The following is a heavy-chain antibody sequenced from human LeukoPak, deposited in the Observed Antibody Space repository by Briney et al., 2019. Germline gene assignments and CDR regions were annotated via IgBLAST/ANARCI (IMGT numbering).Heavy chain of an antibody. J-gene: IGHJ3*02. CDR1: GGSIRSSSYY. CDR3: ARPVIYWQQLVPQTETDAFDI. CDR2: IYYSGST. V-gene: IGHV4-39*01. Sequence: KPSETLSLTCTVSGGSIRSSSYYWGWIRQPPGKGLEWIGRIYYSGSTYYSPSLKSRVTISVDTSKNQFSLKLSSVTAADTAVYYCARPVIYWQQLVPQTETDAFDIWGQGTMVTVSS. D-gene: IGHD6-13*01.